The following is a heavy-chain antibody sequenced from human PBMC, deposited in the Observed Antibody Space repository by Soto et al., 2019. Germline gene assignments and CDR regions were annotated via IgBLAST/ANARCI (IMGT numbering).Heavy chain of an antibody. V-gene: IGHV3-23*01. D-gene: IGHD3-22*01. CDR1: GFTFSSYA. CDR3: AKSPLSGTYYYDSSGYSLNWFDP. Sequence: GGSLRLSCAASGFTFSSYAMSWVRQAPGKGLEWVSAISGSGGSTYYADSVKGRFTISRDNSKNTLYLQMNSLRAEDTAVYYCAKSPLSGTYYYDSSGYSLNWFDPWGQGTLVTVSS. J-gene: IGHJ5*02. CDR2: ISGSGGST.